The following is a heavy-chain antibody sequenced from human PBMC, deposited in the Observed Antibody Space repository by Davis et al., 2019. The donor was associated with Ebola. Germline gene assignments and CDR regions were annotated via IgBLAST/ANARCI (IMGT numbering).Heavy chain of an antibody. CDR1: GGSLSGYY. Sequence: MPSETLSLTCAVSGGSLSGYYWSWIRQPPGKGLEWIGEINYGGSTNYNLSLKSRATISVDTSKNHLSLRLSSVTPEDTAVYYCARARMLGGATLYGMDVWGKGTTVTVSS. CDR3: ARARMLGGATLYGMDV. D-gene: IGHD1-26*01. CDR2: INYGGST. J-gene: IGHJ6*04. V-gene: IGHV4-34*01.